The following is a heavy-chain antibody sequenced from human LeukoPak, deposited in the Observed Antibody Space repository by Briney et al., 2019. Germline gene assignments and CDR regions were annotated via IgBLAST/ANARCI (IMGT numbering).Heavy chain of an antibody. Sequence: GGSLRLSCAASGFTFSSYGMHWVRQAPGKGLEWVAVISYDGSNKYYADSVKGRFTISRDNSKNTLYLQMNSLRAEDTAVYYCARMVTTAELVVWGMDVWGQGTTVTVSS. J-gene: IGHJ6*02. CDR1: GFTFSSYG. CDR3: ARMVTTAELVVWGMDV. CDR2: ISYDGSNK. V-gene: IGHV3-30*03. D-gene: IGHD4-23*01.